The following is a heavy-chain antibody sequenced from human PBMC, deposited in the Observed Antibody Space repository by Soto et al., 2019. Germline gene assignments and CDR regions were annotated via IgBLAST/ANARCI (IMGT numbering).Heavy chain of an antibody. CDR1: GYTFTNSG. CDR3: EKTPAIFGVVITENNWFDP. V-gene: IGHV1-18*01. D-gene: IGHD3-3*01. J-gene: IGHJ5*02. Sequence: QVHLVQSGAEVKKPGASVKVSCKASGYTFTNSGISWVRLAPGQGLEWMGWISAYNGNTNYAQKLQGRVTMTTDTSTSTAYMELRSLRSDDTAVYYCEKTPAIFGVVITENNWFDPWGQGTLVTVSS. CDR2: ISAYNGNT.